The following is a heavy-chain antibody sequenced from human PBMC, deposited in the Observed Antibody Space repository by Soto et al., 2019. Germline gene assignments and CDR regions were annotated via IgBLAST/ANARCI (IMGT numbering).Heavy chain of an antibody. V-gene: IGHV3-23*01. CDR3: ANDPCIQTYYFDY. J-gene: IGHJ4*02. CDR1: GFTFSSYA. D-gene: IGHD5-18*01. Sequence: PGGSLRLSCAASGFTFSSYAMSWVRQAPGKGLECVSAISGSGGSTYYADSVKGRFTISRDNSKNTLYLQMNSLRAEDTAVYYCANDPCIQTYYFDYWGQGTRVTVSS. CDR2: ISGSGGST.